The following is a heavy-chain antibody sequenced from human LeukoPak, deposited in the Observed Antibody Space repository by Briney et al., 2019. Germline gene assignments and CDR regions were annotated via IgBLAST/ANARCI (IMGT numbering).Heavy chain of an antibody. CDR3: AREAFTTVTSATDAFDI. J-gene: IGHJ3*02. D-gene: IGHD4-17*01. CDR2: INPNSGGT. Sequence: ASVEVSCKASGYTFTDYYMHWVRQAPGQGLEWMGWINPNSGGTNSAQKFQGRVTMTRDTSISTAYMELSRLRSDDTAVYYCAREAFTTVTSATDAFDIWGQGTMVTVSS. V-gene: IGHV1-2*02. CDR1: GYTFTDYY.